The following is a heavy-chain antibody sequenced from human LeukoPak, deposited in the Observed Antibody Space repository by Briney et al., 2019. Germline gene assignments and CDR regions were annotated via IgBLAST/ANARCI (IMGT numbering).Heavy chain of an antibody. CDR2: ISSSGSTM. D-gene: IGHD3-22*01. J-gene: IGHJ4*02. V-gene: IGHV3-48*03. CDR3: ARDRRYYYDSRLDY. Sequence: GGSLRLSCAASGFTFSSYEMNWVRQAPGKGLEWVSYISSSGSTMYYADSVKGRFTISRDNAKNSLYLQMNSLRAEDTAVYYCARDRRYYYDSRLDYWGQGTLVTVSS. CDR1: GFTFSSYE.